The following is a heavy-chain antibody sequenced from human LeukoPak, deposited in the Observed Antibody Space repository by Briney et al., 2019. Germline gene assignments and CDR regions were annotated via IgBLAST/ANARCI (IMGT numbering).Heavy chain of an antibody. CDR3: ARDRLYCSGRSCYTVNWFDR. Sequence: SETLSLTCAVYGGSFSGYYWSWIRQPPGKGLEWIGEINHSGSTNYNPSLKSPVTISVDTSKSQFSLKMTSMTAADTAVYYCARDRLYCSGRSCYTVNWFDRWGQGTLVTVSS. D-gene: IGHD2-15*01. CDR2: INHSGST. CDR1: GGSFSGYY. J-gene: IGHJ5*02. V-gene: IGHV4-34*01.